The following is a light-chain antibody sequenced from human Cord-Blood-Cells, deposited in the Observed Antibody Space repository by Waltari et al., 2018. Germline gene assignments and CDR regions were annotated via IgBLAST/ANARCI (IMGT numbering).Light chain of an antibody. V-gene: IGKV1-39*01. Sequence: DIQMTQSQSSLSASVGDRVTITCRASQSISSYLNWYQQKPGKAPKLLIYAASSLRSGVPTRFSGSGSGTDFTLTISRLQPEDFATYDCQQSYSTPRTFGQGTKVEIK. J-gene: IGKJ1*01. CDR1: QSISSY. CDR2: AAS. CDR3: QQSYSTPRT.